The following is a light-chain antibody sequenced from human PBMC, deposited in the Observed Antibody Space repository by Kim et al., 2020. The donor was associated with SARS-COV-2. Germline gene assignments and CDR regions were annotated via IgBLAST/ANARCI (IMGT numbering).Light chain of an antibody. CDR3: AAWDDSLNGVL. CDR1: RSNIGGNT. CDR2: SNN. V-gene: IGLV1-44*01. Sequence: QSVLTQPPSASGTPGQRVTISCSGSRSNIGGNTVHWYQQLPGTAPKLFIYSNNQRPSGVPDRFSGSKSGTSASLAISGLQSEDEADYYCAAWDDSLNGVLFGGGTKLTVL. J-gene: IGLJ2*01.